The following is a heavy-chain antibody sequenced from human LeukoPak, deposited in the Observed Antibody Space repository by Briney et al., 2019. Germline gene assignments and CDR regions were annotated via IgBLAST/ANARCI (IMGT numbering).Heavy chain of an antibody. CDR3: ARDLRTGYCSGGSCYSDAGVDY. J-gene: IGHJ4*02. V-gene: IGHV1-18*01. CDR1: GYTLTSYG. D-gene: IGHD2-15*01. Sequence: ASVKVSCKASGYTLTSYGISWVRQAPGQGLEWMGWISAYNGNTNYAQKLQGRVTMTTDTSTSTAYMELRSLRSDNTAVYYCARDLRTGYCSGGSCYSDAGVDYWGQGTLVTVSS. CDR2: ISAYNGNT.